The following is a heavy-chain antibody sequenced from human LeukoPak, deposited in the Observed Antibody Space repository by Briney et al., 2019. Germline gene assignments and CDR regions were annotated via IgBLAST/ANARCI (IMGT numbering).Heavy chain of an antibody. CDR2: ISWNSGSI. Sequence: PPGGSLRLSCAASGFTFDDYAMHWVRQAPGKGLEWVSGISWNSGSIGYADSVKGRFTISRDNAKNSLYLQMNSLRAEDTALYYCAKDTSGFLVLGFDIWGQGTMVTVSS. V-gene: IGHV3-9*01. J-gene: IGHJ3*02. CDR1: GFTFDDYA. D-gene: IGHD6-13*01. CDR3: AKDTSGFLVLGFDI.